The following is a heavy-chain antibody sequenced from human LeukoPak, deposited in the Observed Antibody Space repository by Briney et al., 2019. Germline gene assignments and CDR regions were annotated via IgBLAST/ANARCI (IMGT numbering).Heavy chain of an antibody. D-gene: IGHD3-16*01. CDR1: GFDFSSNW. CDR3: ARGGGLDV. Sequence: GGSLRLSCAASGFDFSSNWMHWVRHAPGQGLVWVSRIKGDGISTNYADSVKGRFTISRDNAKNSLYLQMSNLRAEDTAVYFCARGGGLDVWGQGATVTVSS. J-gene: IGHJ6*02. CDR2: IKGDGIST. V-gene: IGHV3-74*01.